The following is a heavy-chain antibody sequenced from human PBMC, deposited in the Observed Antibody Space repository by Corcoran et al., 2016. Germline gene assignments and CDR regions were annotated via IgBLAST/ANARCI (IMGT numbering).Heavy chain of an antibody. V-gene: IGHV3-53*01. CDR2: TYNGGNT. CDR3: ARMTTVRTLDL. J-gene: IGHJ5*02. D-gene: IGHD4-17*01. Sequence: EVQLVESGGGLVQPGGSLRLSCAGSGLIVSGSYISWVRQAPGKGLEWVSVTYNGGNTYYAGSVKGRFTISEDDSKNTLFLQMNRLRAEDTAMYYCARMTTVRTLDLWGQGTLFTVSS. CDR1: GLIVSGSY.